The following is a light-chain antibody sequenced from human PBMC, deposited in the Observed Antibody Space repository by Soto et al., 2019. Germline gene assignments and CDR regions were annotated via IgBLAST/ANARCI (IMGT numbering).Light chain of an antibody. Sequence: IVLTRSPGTLSLSPRERATLSCRPSQSVSSTYLSWYQQKPGQAPRLLIYGASSRATGIPDRFSGSGSGTDFTLTISRLEPEDFAVYYCQQYGSSPLWTFGQGTKVDIK. CDR1: QSVSSTY. CDR3: QQYGSSPLWT. J-gene: IGKJ1*01. CDR2: GAS. V-gene: IGKV3-20*01.